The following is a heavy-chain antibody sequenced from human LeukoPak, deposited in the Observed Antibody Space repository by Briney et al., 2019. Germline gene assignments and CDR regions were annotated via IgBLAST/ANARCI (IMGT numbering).Heavy chain of an antibody. CDR2: ISISTSSI. CDR1: GFTFSSYD. Sequence: GGSLRLSCAGSGFTFSSYDMNWVRQAPGKGLEWVSYISISTSSIYYADSVKGRFTISRDNAKNSLYLQMNSLRAEDTAVYYCAREPTYSSSWYTNCDYWGQGTLVTVSS. V-gene: IGHV3-48*01. CDR3: AREPTYSSSWYTNCDY. J-gene: IGHJ4*02. D-gene: IGHD6-13*01.